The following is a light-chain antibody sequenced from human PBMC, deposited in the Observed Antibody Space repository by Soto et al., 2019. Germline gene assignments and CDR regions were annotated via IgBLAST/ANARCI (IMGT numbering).Light chain of an antibody. V-gene: IGKV1-39*01. CDR2: AAS. CDR3: QQSYSTLGYT. Sequence: DIRMTQSPSSLSASVGDRVTITCRASQSTSTYLNWYQQKPGKAPKLLIYAASSLQSGVPSRFSGSGSGTDFTLTISSLQPEDFATYYCQQSYSTLGYTFGQGTKLEIK. J-gene: IGKJ2*01. CDR1: QSTSTY.